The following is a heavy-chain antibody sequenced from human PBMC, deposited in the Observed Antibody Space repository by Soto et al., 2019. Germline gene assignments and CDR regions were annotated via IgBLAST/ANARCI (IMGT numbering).Heavy chain of an antibody. CDR3: ARDQSGCSSTSCYGAFDI. D-gene: IGHD2-2*01. V-gene: IGHV1-2*04. Sequence: ASVKVSCKASGYTFTGYYMHWVRQAPGQGLEWMGWINPNSGGTNYAQKFQGWVTMTRDTSISTAYMELSRLRSDDTAVYYCARDQSGCSSTSCYGAFDIWGQGTMVTVSS. CDR1: GYTFTGYY. J-gene: IGHJ3*02. CDR2: INPNSGGT.